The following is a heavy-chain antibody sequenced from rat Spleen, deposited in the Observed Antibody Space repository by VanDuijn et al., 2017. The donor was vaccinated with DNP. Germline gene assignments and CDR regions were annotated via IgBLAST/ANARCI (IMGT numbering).Heavy chain of an antibody. CDR2: FWSGGNT. CDR3: ARSAYSSYTHTFDY. Sequence: QVQLKESGPGLVQPSETLSLTCTVSGFSLTTYSVSWVRQPSGKGLEWIGVFWSGGNTDYNSALKPRLSIIRDTSESQVLLKMNSLQTEDTAMYFCARSAYSSYTHTFDYWGQGVMVTVSS. V-gene: IGHV2-15*01. J-gene: IGHJ2*01. CDR1: GFSLTTYS. D-gene: IGHD1-2*01.